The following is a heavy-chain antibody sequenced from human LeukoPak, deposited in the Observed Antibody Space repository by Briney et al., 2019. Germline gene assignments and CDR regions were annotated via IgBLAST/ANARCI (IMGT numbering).Heavy chain of an antibody. V-gene: IGHV3-23*01. CDR1: GFIFNNYA. D-gene: IGHD6-13*01. J-gene: IGHJ3*02. Sequence: GGSLRLSCAASGFIFNNYAMHWVRQAPGKGLEWVSTIGGSGITTFYADSAKGRFTISRDNSKNAVFLQVNSLRAEDMAIYYCARGASSWEYTTFDIWGQGTIVTVSS. CDR2: IGGSGITT. CDR3: ARGASSWEYTTFDI.